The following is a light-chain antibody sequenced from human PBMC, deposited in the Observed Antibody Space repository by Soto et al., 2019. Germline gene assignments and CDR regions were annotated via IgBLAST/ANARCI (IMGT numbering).Light chain of an antibody. Sequence: EIVLTQSPGTPSLSPGERVSLSCRASQTINRSFLAWYQQKLGQAPRLLIYGASSRATGVPDRFSGSGSGTDFTLTISRLEPGDFAVYYCQQYGNSPRTFGQGTKVEIK. CDR2: GAS. J-gene: IGKJ1*01. V-gene: IGKV3-20*01. CDR3: QQYGNSPRT. CDR1: QTINRSF.